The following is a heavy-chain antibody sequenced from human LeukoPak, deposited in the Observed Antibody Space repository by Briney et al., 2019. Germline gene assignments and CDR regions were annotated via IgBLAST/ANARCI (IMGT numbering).Heavy chain of an antibody. CDR1: GFTFSSYE. J-gene: IGHJ4*02. D-gene: IGHD3-10*01. CDR3: ARGFGY. V-gene: IGHV3-48*03. CDR2: ISGSGSTK. Sequence: GGSLRLSCTASGFTFSSYEMNWVRQAPGKGLEWVSYISGSGSTKNYADSVKGRFTIARDNTKNSLYLQMNSLRAEDTAVYYCARGFGYWGQGTLVTVSS.